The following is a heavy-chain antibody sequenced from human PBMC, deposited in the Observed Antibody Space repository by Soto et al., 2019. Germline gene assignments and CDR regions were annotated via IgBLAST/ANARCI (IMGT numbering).Heavy chain of an antibody. Sequence: SETLSLTCTVSGDSITSNSYFWAWIRQPPGKGLEWIGYIYHSGSTYYNPSLKSRVTISVDRSKNQFSLKLSSVTAADTAVYYCAREVLYDSSGYYYFDYWGQGTLVTVSS. CDR1: GDSITSNSYF. CDR2: IYHSGST. V-gene: IGHV4-30-2*01. J-gene: IGHJ4*02. CDR3: AREVLYDSSGYYYFDY. D-gene: IGHD3-22*01.